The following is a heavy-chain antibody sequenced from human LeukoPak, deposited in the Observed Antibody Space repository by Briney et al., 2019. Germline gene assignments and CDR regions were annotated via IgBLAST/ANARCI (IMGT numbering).Heavy chain of an antibody. Sequence: GESLKISCKGSGYSFTSYWIGWVRQMPGKGLGWMGIIYPGDSDTRYSPSFQGQVTISADKSISTAYLQWSSLKASDTAMYYCARHSWGDLLIPYYYGMDVWGQGTTVTVSS. CDR1: GYSFTSYW. J-gene: IGHJ6*02. D-gene: IGHD3-16*01. V-gene: IGHV5-51*01. CDR3: ARHSWGDLLIPYYYGMDV. CDR2: IYPGDSDT.